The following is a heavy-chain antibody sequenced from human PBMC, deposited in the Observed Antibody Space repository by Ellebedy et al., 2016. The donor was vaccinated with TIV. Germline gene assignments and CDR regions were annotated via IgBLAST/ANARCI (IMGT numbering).Heavy chain of an antibody. Sequence: GESLKISCAASGFSFSDYYMSWIRQVPGTGLEWLSYISSSGSDTNYADSVKGRFTISRENAKNSLYLEMNSLKVEDTAVYYCARGQAVAGSHFDYWGQGTLVTVSS. V-gene: IGHV3-11*06. CDR3: ARGQAVAGSHFDY. CDR1: GFSFSDYY. J-gene: IGHJ4*02. CDR2: ISSSGSDT. D-gene: IGHD6-19*01.